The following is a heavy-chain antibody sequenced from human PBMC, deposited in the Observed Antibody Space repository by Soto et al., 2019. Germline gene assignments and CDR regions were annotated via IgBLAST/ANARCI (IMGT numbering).Heavy chain of an antibody. Sequence: GSLRLSCAASGFTFSSYAMHWVRQAPGKGLEWVAVISYDGSNKYYADSVKGRFTISRDNSKNTLYLQMSSLRAADTAVYYCAVSYDSSAADGFDYWGQGTLVTVSS. CDR1: GFTFSSYA. J-gene: IGHJ4*02. D-gene: IGHD3-22*01. CDR3: AVSYDSSAADGFDY. CDR2: ISYDGSNK. V-gene: IGHV3-30-3*01.